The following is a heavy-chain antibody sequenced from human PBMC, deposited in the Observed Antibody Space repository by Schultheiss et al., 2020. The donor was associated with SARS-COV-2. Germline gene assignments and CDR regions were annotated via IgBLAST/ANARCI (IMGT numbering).Heavy chain of an antibody. Sequence: SETLSLTCAVYGGSISSGGYYWSWIRQHPGKGLEWIGEINHSGSTNYNPSLKSRVTISVDTSKNQFSLKLSSVTAADTAVYYCARDVVNNWNYFHRAYYYYYGMDVWGQGTTVTVSS. J-gene: IGHJ6*02. CDR2: INHSGST. CDR1: GGSISSGGYY. CDR3: ARDVVNNWNYFHRAYYYYYGMDV. V-gene: IGHV4-34*01. D-gene: IGHD1-7*01.